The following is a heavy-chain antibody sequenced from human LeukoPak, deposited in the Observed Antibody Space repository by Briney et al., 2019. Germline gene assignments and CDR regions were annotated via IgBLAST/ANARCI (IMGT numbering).Heavy chain of an antibody. CDR3: AKSLFSSGWYAPDAFDI. D-gene: IGHD6-19*01. J-gene: IGHJ3*02. CDR2: ISGSGGST. Sequence: GGSLRLSCAASGFTFSSYAMSWVRQAPGKGLEWVSAISGSGGSTYYADSVKGRFTISRDNSKNTLYLQMNILRAEDTAVYYCAKSLFSSGWYAPDAFDIWGQGTMVTVSS. CDR1: GFTFSSYA. V-gene: IGHV3-23*01.